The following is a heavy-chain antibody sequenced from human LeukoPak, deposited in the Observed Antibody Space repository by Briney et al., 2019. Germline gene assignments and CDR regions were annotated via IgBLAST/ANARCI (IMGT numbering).Heavy chain of an antibody. CDR1: GFTFSGYY. Sequence: GGSLRLSCAASGFTFSGYYMSWLRQAPGKGLEWVSYISSSGSNIYYADSVKGRFTISRDNAKNSLYLQMNSLRAEDTAVYYCARGPSYCSSTSCYTGDYYFDGWGQGTLVTVSS. V-gene: IGHV3-11*01. J-gene: IGHJ4*02. CDR2: ISSSGSNI. CDR3: ARGPSYCSSTSCYTGDYYFDG. D-gene: IGHD2-2*02.